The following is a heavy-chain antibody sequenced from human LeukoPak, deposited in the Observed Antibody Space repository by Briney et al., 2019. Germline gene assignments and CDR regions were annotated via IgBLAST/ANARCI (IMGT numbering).Heavy chain of an antibody. Sequence: PSETLSLTCSVSGASITGYYWSWIRQPAGKGLEWIGRIYTSGSTDYNPSLKSRVTISVDTSKNQFSLKLSSVTAADTAVYHCARAVRCSGGSCASGYYYYYMDVWGKGTTVTVSS. CDR2: IYTSGST. J-gene: IGHJ6*03. CDR3: ARAVRCSGGSCASGYYYYYMDV. V-gene: IGHV4-4*07. D-gene: IGHD2-15*01. CDR1: GASITGYY.